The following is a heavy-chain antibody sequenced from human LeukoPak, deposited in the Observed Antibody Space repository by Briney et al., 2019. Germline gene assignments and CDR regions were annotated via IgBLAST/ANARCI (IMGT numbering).Heavy chain of an antibody. D-gene: IGHD3-3*01. V-gene: IGHV3-7*04. Sequence: GRSLRLSCAASGFTFSSYWMSSVRQAPGKGLEWVANIKQEGSEKYYADSVKGRFTISRDNAKNSLYLQMNSLRAEAAAVYYCARASVLRFLEFDYWGQGTLVTVSS. CDR1: GFTFSSYW. J-gene: IGHJ4*02. CDR3: ARASVLRFLEFDY. CDR2: IKQEGSEK.